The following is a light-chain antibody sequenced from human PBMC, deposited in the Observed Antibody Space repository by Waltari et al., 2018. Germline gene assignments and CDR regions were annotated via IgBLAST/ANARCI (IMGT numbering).Light chain of an antibody. V-gene: IGKV1-27*01. J-gene: IGKJ4*01. CDR1: QVISNY. CDR3: QKYNSAPPLT. CDR2: AAS. Sequence: DIQMTQSPSSLSASVGDRVTLTCRARQVISNYLAWYQQKPGKVPKLLIYAASTLQSGVPSRFSGSGSGTDFTLTISSLQPEDVATYYCQKYNSAPPLTFGGGTKVEIK.